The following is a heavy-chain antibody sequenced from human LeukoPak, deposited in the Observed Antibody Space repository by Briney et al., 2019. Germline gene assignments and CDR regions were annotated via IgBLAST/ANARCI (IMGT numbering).Heavy chain of an antibody. Sequence: GGSLRLSCAASGFTFSSYAVHWVRQAPGKGLEYVSAISSNGGSTYYANSVKGRFTISRDNSKNTLYLQVGSLRAEDMAVYYCARVPSSGWYPLFDYWGQGTLVTVSS. CDR3: ARVPSSGWYPLFDY. CDR2: ISSNGGST. J-gene: IGHJ4*02. CDR1: GFTFSSYA. V-gene: IGHV3-64*01. D-gene: IGHD6-19*01.